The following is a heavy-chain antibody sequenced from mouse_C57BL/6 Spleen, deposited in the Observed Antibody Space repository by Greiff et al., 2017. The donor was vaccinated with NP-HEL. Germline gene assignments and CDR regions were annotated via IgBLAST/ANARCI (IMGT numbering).Heavy chain of an antibody. Sequence: QVQLQQPGAELVKPGASVKMSCKASGYTFTSYWITWVKQRPGQGLEWIGDIYPGSGSTNYNEKFKSKATLTVDTSSSTAYMQLSSLTSEDSAVYYCARRGSSYVPYAMDYWGQGTSVTVSS. J-gene: IGHJ4*01. CDR1: GYTFTSYW. D-gene: IGHD1-1*01. CDR2: IYPGSGST. CDR3: ARRGSSYVPYAMDY. V-gene: IGHV1-55*01.